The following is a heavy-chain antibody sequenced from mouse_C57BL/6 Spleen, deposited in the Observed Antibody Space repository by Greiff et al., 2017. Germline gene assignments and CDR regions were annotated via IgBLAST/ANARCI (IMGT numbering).Heavy chain of an antibody. J-gene: IGHJ3*01. V-gene: IGHV5-6*02. CDR1: GFTFSSYG. D-gene: IGHD3-2*02. CDR3: ARHRGSAQATSWFAY. Sequence: EVMLVESGGDLVKPGGSLKLSCAASGFTFSSYGMSWVRQTPDKRLEWVASISSGGSYTSSPDSVKGRFTISRDNAKNTLNLQMSSLKAEDTAMYYCARHRGSAQATSWFAYWGQGTLVTVSA. CDR2: ISSGGSYT.